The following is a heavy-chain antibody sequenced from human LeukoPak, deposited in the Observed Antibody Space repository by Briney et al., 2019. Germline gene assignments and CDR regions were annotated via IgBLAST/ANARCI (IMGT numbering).Heavy chain of an antibody. CDR3: ASPPINNYDSSGYYPY. CDR2: IIPILGIA. CDR1: GGTFSSYT. V-gene: IGHV1-69*02. J-gene: IGHJ4*02. D-gene: IGHD3-22*01. Sequence: ASVKVSSKASGGTFSSYTISWVRQAPGQGLEWMGRIIPILGIANYAQKFQGRVTITADKSTSTAYMELSSLRSEDTAVYYCASPPINNYDSSGYYPYWGQGTLVTVSS.